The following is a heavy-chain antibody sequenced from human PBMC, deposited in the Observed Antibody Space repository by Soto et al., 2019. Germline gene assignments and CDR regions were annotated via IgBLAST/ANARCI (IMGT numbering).Heavy chain of an antibody. D-gene: IGHD1-26*01. CDR1: GFTFSSSW. V-gene: IGHV3-74*01. CDR3: AREWASQDAFDI. CDR2: INSDGSST. J-gene: IGHJ3*02. Sequence: GGSLRLSCAASGFTFSSSWMHWVRQAPGKGLVWVSRINSDGSSTSYADSVKGRFTISRDNAKNTLYLQMNSLRAEDTAVYYCAREWASQDAFDIWGQGTMVTVSS.